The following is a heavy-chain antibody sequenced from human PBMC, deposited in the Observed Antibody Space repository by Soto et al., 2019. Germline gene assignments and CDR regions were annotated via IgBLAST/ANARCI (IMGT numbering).Heavy chain of an antibody. V-gene: IGHV3-33*01. J-gene: IGHJ4*02. D-gene: IGHD6-6*01. Sequence: QVQLVESGGGVVQPGRSLRLSCAASGFTFSSYGMHWVRQAPGKGLEWVAVIWYDGSNKYYADSVKGRFTISRDNSKNTLYLQMNSLRAEDTAVYYCARVYSSSYSFDYWGQGTLVTVSS. CDR2: IWYDGSNK. CDR3: ARVYSSSYSFDY. CDR1: GFTFSSYG.